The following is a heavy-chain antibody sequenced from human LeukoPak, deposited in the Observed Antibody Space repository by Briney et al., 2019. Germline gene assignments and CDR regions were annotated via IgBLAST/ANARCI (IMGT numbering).Heavy chain of an antibody. CDR3: AKDQRFGDLDDY. CDR2: ISGTGVTA. CDR1: GFIFNNYA. D-gene: IGHD3-10*01. Sequence: GGSLRLSCAASGFIFNNYAMSWVRQAPGKGLEWVSSISGTGVTAYYANSVKGRFAISRDNSKNTLYLQMSSLRAEDTALYYCAKDQRFGDLDDYRGQGTLVTVSS. J-gene: IGHJ4*02. V-gene: IGHV3-23*01.